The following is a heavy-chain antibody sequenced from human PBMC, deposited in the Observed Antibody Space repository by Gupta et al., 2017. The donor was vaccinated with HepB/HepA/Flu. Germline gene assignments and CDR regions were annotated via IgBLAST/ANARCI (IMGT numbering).Heavy chain of an antibody. D-gene: IGHD3-10*01. CDR1: GYSFPSHG. CDR2: IYPGDSDT. V-gene: IGHV5-51*01. Sequence: EVQPVQSGAEVKQPGQSLKSSCKGYGYSFPSHGIGWVRQMPGKGLEWMGIIYPGDSDTRYSPSFQGQVTISADKSISTAYLQWSSLKASDTAMYYCATMERGFDPWGQGTLVTVSS. J-gene: IGHJ5*02. CDR3: ATMERGFDP.